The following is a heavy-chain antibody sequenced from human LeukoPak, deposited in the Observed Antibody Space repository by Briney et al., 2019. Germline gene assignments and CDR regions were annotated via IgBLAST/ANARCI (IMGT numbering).Heavy chain of an antibody. V-gene: IGHV3-23*01. Sequence: PGGSLRLSCAASGFTFSSYAMGRVRQAPGKGLEWVSAISGSGGSTYYADSVKGRFTISRDNSKNTLYLQMNSLRAEDTAVYYCAKAMYSSGLEYYYHYGMDVWGQGTTVTVSS. D-gene: IGHD6-19*01. J-gene: IGHJ6*02. CDR2: ISGSGGST. CDR3: AKAMYSSGLEYYYHYGMDV. CDR1: GFTFSSYA.